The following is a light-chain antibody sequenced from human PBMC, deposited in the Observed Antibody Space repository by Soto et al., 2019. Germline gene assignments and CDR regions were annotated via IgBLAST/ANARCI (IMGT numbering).Light chain of an antibody. CDR2: AAS. Sequence: DIQMTQSPSSLSSAVGYMVPITCLASQGISNYLAWYQQKTGKVPKLLIYAASTLQSGVTSRFSGSGSGTDFTLNISRLQTEDVATYYCQKYNSATLTVGGGT. J-gene: IGKJ4*01. CDR3: QKYNSATLT. V-gene: IGKV1-27*01. CDR1: QGISNY.